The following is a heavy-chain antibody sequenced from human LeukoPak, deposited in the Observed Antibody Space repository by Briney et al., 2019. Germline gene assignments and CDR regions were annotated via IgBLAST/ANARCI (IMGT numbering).Heavy chain of an antibody. Sequence: PGGSLRLSCAVSGFTFSSYTMHWVRQALGKGLEWVAFIWFDGSNKHYADSVKGRFTISRDNSEDTLYLQMNSLRAEDTAVYYCVRDPSGSGFAFDSWGQGALVTVSS. CDR3: VRDPSGSGFAFDS. CDR1: GFTFSSYT. V-gene: IGHV3-33*08. CDR2: IWFDGSNK. D-gene: IGHD1-1*01. J-gene: IGHJ4*02.